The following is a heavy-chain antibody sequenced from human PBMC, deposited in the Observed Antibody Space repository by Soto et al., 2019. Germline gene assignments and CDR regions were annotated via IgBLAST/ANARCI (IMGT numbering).Heavy chain of an antibody. CDR3: ARLPYSYSGYDEAYFDY. D-gene: IGHD5-12*01. J-gene: IGHJ4*02. Sequence: SETLSLTCAVSGYSITSGYYWGWIRQPPGKGLEWIGSIYHSGSTYYNPSLKSRVTISVDTPQKLFSLKLSSVTAADTAVYYCARLPYSYSGYDEAYFDYWGQGTLVTVSS. V-gene: IGHV4-38-2*01. CDR2: IYHSGST. CDR1: GYSITSGYY.